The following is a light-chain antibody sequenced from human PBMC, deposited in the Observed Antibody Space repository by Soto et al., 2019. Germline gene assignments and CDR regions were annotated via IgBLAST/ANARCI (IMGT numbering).Light chain of an antibody. CDR1: QSISSY. CDR2: AAS. V-gene: IGKV1-39*01. Sequence: DSQMTQSPSSLSASVGGRVTITCRASQSISSYLNWYQQKPGKAPKLLIYAASSLQSGVPSRFSGSGSGTDFTVTISSLQPEDFATYYCQQSYSMPRTFGGGTKVDIK. J-gene: IGKJ4*01. CDR3: QQSYSMPRT.